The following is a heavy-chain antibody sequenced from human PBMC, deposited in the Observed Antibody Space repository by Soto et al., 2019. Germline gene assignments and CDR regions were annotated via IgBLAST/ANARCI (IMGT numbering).Heavy chain of an antibody. V-gene: IGHV3-72*01. D-gene: IGHD2-15*01. J-gene: IGHJ4*02. CDR1: GFTFSDHY. CDR3: AREGDKYFDY. Sequence: PGGSLRLSCAASGFTFSDHYMDWVRQAPGKGLEWVGRTRNKANSYTTEYAASVKGRFTISRDDSKNSLYLQMNSLKTEDTAVYYCAREGDKYFDYWGQGTLVTVSS. CDR2: TRNKANSYTT.